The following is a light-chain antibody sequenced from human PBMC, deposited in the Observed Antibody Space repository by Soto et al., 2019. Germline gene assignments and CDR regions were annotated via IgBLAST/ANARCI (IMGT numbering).Light chain of an antibody. CDR1: QGISSY. CDR2: AAS. V-gene: IGKV1-9*01. Sequence: DIQLTQSPSFLSASVGDRVTITCRASQGISSYLAWYQQKPGKAPKLLIYAASTLQSGVPSRFSGSGSGTEFTLTISSLQPEDFATDYCQQLNSYPTFGQGTRLEIK. J-gene: IGKJ5*01. CDR3: QQLNSYPT.